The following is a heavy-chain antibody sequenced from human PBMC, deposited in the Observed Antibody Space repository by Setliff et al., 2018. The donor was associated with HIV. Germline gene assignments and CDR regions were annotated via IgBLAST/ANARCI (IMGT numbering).Heavy chain of an antibody. Sequence: SETLSLTCTVAGGSIRSSSYYWGWIRQPPGKGLEWIGTIYYSGSTYYNPSLKRRVTISVDTSKNQFSLKLSSVTAADTAVYYCARDIGTVTDSDYWGQGTLVTVSS. CDR3: ARDIGTVTDSDY. V-gene: IGHV4-39*07. CDR2: IYYSGST. J-gene: IGHJ4*02. CDR1: GGSIRSSSYY. D-gene: IGHD4-4*01.